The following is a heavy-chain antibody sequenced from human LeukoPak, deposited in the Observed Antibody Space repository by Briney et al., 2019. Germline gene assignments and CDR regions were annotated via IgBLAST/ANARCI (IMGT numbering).Heavy chain of an antibody. J-gene: IGHJ4*02. CDR3: ARSITVIVVGTVGY. D-gene: IGHD3-22*01. Sequence: AGGSLRLSCAASGFTFSSYGMHWVRQAPGKGLEWVAVIWYDGSNKYYADSVKGRFTISRDNSKNTLYLQMNSLRAEDTAVYYCARSITVIVVGTVGYWGQGTLITVSS. CDR2: IWYDGSNK. V-gene: IGHV3-33*01. CDR1: GFTFSSYG.